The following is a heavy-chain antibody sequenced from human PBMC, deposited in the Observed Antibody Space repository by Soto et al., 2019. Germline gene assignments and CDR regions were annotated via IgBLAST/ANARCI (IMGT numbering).Heavy chain of an antibody. D-gene: IGHD2-2*01. Sequence: QVHLQESGPGLVKPSGTLSLTCAVFGASINSSNWWSWVRQSPGKGLEWIGEIYYSGSTNYKPSLKSRVSISADKSKNPISLKLSFVTVADTAVYYCARSGAVGGPVTLRGGDWFDPWGQGTQVTVSS. CDR1: GASINSSNW. J-gene: IGHJ5*02. CDR2: IYYSGST. V-gene: IGHV4-4*02. CDR3: ARSGAVGGPVTLRGGDWFDP.